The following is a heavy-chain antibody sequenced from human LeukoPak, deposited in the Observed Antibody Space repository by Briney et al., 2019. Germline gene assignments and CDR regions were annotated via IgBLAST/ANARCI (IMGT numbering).Heavy chain of an antibody. CDR2: ITTYNGNT. Sequence: ASVKVSCKTSGYTFSSYEINWVRQAPGQGLEWMGWITTYNGNTYYAQNFQGRVTMTADTSTSTAYMEVRSLRSDDTAVYYCARLSPPIASFCSGGTCYSGGFDPWGQGTLVTVSS. V-gene: IGHV1-18*01. D-gene: IGHD2-15*01. J-gene: IGHJ5*02. CDR3: ARLSPPIASFCSGGTCYSGGFDP. CDR1: GYTFSSYE.